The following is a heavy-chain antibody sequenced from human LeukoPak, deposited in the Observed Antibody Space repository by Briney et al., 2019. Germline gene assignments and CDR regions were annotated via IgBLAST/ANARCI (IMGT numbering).Heavy chain of an antibody. CDR2: IYWNDGK. V-gene: IGHV2-5*01. J-gene: IGHJ4*02. Sequence: SGPTLVKPTQTLTVTCTFSGFSLSTSGVGVGWIRQPPGKALEWLALIYWNDGKRYSPSLKNRLTITKDTSKNQVVLTMTNMDPVDTGTYYCAHRPNYGSGTLPFFDYWGQGTLVTVSS. CDR1: GFSLSTSGVG. D-gene: IGHD3-10*01. CDR3: AHRPNYGSGTLPFFDY.